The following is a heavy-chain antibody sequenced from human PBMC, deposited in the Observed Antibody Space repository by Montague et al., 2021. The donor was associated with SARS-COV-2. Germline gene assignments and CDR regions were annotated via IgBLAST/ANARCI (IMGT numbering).Heavy chain of an antibody. CDR2: INHSGST. CDR1: GGSFSGYY. Sequence: SETLSLTCAVYGGSFSGYYWNWIRQPPGKGLEWIGEINHSGSTNYNPSLKSRVTMSVDTSKNQFSLILSSVTAADTAVYYCARGARQGYGFRLGSFDSWGQGTLVTVSS. CDR3: ARGARQGYGFRLGSFDS. V-gene: IGHV4-34*01. J-gene: IGHJ4*02. D-gene: IGHD3-10*01.